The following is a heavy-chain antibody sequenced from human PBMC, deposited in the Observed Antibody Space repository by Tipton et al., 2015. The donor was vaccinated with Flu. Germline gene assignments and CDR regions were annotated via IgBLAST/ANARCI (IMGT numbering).Heavy chain of an antibody. D-gene: IGHD3-3*01. CDR3: ARDHPPSITVLGEITDYFGMDV. V-gene: IGHV3-11*01. CDR1: GFTFSDDY. Sequence: QLVQSGGGLVKPGGYLRLSCAASGFTFSDDYMSWIRQAPGKGLEWISHISSSGSTINYADSVKGRFTISRDNAKNSLYLQMSSLRPEDTAVYYCARDHPPSITVLGEITDYFGMDVWGQGTTVTVSS. J-gene: IGHJ6*02. CDR2: ISSSGSTI.